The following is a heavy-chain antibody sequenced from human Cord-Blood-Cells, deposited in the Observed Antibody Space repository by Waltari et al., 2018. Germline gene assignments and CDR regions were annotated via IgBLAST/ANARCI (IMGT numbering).Heavy chain of an antibody. V-gene: IGHV1-69*01. CDR3: ASPSTTVFAFDI. CDR1: GGTFSSYA. J-gene: IGHJ3*02. CDR2: IIPIFGTE. Sequence: QVQLVQSGAEVKKPGSSVKVSCKASGGTFSSYAISWVRQAPGQGPEWMGGIIPIFGTENYAQKFQGRGTITADESTSTAYMELSSLRSEDTAVYYCASPSTTVFAFDIWGQGTMVTVSS. D-gene: IGHD4-4*01.